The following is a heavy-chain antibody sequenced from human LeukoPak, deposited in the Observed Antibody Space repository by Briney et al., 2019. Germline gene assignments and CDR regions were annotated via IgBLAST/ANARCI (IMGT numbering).Heavy chain of an antibody. V-gene: IGHV4-61*02. J-gene: IGHJ4*02. D-gene: IGHD1-26*01. CDR2: IYTSGST. CDR3: AGDIGGSIDY. Sequence: SETLSLTCTVSGVSISSGSYYWSWIRQPAGKGLEWIGRIYTSGSTNYNPSLKSRVTISVDTSKNQFSLKLSSVTAADTAVYYCAGDIGGSIDYWGQGTLVTVSS. CDR1: GVSISSGSYY.